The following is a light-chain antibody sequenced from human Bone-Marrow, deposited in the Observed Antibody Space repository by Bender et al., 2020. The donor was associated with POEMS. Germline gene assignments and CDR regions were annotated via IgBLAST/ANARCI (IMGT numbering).Light chain of an antibody. J-gene: IGLJ2*01. Sequence: QSVLTQPPSASGTPGQRVTISCSGGSSNIGAHAVNWYQHLPGTAPKLLIYDGSRRPPDISTRFSGSTSVNTASMTISGLRSDDEAEYYCASYTERTPLLFGGGTQVTVL. CDR1: SSNIGAHA. V-gene: IGLV1-44*01. CDR2: DGS. CDR3: ASYTERTPLL.